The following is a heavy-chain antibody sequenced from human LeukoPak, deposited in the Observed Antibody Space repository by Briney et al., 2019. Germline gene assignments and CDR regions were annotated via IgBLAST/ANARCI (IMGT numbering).Heavy chain of an antibody. CDR2: IYYSGST. D-gene: IGHD3-22*01. J-gene: IGHJ4*02. CDR3: ARDYYDSSGYYYFDY. Sequence: SQTLSLTCTVSGGSISSGGYYWSWIRQHPGKGLEWIGYIYYSGSTYYNPSLKSRVTISVDTSKNQFSLKLSSVTAADTAVYYCARDYYDSSGYYYFDYWGQGTLVTVSS. CDR1: GGSISSGGYY. V-gene: IGHV4-31*03.